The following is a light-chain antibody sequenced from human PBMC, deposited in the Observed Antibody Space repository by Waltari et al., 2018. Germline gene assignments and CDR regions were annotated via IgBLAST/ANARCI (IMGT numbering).Light chain of an antibody. CDR3: QQYNNWPPWT. J-gene: IGKJ1*01. CDR1: QSVSSD. CDR2: YVS. V-gene: IGKV3-15*01. Sequence: EIVLTQSPATLSVSPGARATLSCRASQSVSSDLAWYQQKPGQAPRLLIYYVSTRATGIPARFSGSGSGTEFTLTISNMQSEDSAVYYCQQYNNWPPWTFGQGTKVEIK.